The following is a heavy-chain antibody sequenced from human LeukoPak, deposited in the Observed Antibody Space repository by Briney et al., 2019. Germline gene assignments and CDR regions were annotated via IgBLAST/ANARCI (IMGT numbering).Heavy chain of an antibody. CDR2: IYYSGST. CDR1: GGSITSYY. D-gene: IGHD2-2*01. Sequence: SETLSLTCTVSGGSITSYYWTWIRQPPGKGLEWIGYIYYSGSTNYNPSLKSRVTISVDTSKNQFSLKLSSVTAADTAVYYCARHDAGFDYWGQGTLVTVSS. V-gene: IGHV4-59*08. J-gene: IGHJ4*02. CDR3: ARHDAGFDY.